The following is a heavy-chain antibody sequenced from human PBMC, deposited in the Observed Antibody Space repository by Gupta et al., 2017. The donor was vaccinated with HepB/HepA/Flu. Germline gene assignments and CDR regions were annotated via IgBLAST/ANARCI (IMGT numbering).Heavy chain of an antibody. D-gene: IGHD7-27*01. CDR2: ISYDGSNK. V-gene: IGHV3-30*18. J-gene: IGHJ4*02. CDR3: AKGQRSILGLFDY. Sequence: GVRQAPGKGLEWVAVISYDGSNKYYADSVKGRFTISRDNSKNTLYLQMNSLRAEDTAVYYCAKGQRSILGLFDYWGQGTLVTVSS.